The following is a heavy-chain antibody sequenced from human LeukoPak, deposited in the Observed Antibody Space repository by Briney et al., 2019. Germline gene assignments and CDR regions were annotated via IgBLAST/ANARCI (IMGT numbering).Heavy chain of an antibody. CDR1: GFTFGTYW. CDR2: IKGDGSER. Sequence: GEPLRLSCVTSGFTFGTYWMSWVRQAPGKGLEWVANIKGDGSERSYVDSVKGRFTISRDNAKNSLYLQMNSLRAEDTAVYYCARDWPLVLDYWGQGALVTVSS. CDR3: ARDWPLVLDY. V-gene: IGHV3-7*03. J-gene: IGHJ4*02.